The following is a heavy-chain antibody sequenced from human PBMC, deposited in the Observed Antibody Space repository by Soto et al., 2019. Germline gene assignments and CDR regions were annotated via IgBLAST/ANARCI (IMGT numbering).Heavy chain of an antibody. Sequence: ASVKVSCKASGYAFTGYFIHWVRQAPGQGLEWMGWINPNTGGTNYAQKFQGRVTMTRDTSIRTAYMELSSLRSDDTAVYFCATGPPGAAAGKIDWGQGTLVTVS. J-gene: IGHJ4*02. CDR1: GYAFTGYF. D-gene: IGHD6-13*01. CDR2: INPNTGGT. CDR3: ATGPPGAAAGKID. V-gene: IGHV1-2*02.